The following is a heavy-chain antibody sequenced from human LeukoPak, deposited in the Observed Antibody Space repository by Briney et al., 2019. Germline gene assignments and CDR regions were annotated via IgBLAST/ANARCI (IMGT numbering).Heavy chain of an antibody. V-gene: IGHV3-74*01. Sequence: GESLRLSCAASGFTFSSNWMSWVRQAPGKGLVWVSRINTDGSSTTYADSVEGRLTISRDNAKNTLYLQMNSLRDEDTAVYYCTRGGYSYGVFDYWGQGTLVTVSA. CDR2: INTDGSST. D-gene: IGHD5-18*01. CDR1: GFTFSSNW. J-gene: IGHJ4*02. CDR3: TRGGYSYGVFDY.